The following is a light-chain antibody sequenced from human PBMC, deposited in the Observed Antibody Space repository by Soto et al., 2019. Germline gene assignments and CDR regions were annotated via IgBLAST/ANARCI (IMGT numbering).Light chain of an antibody. CDR2: NNN. V-gene: IGLV1-40*01. J-gene: IGLJ3*02. CDR1: SSNIGADFD. Sequence: QSVLTPPPSVSGDTGQMVTISCTGPSSNIGADFDVHWYQRLPGTAPKLLIYNNNIRPSGDPDRFSGSKYGTSASMAITGLQAEDEDDYFCPSHDNTLITSWVFGGGTKLNVL. CDR3: PSHDNTLITSWV.